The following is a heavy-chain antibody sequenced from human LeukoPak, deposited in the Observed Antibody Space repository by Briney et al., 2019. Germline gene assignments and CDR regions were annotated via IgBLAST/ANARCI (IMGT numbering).Heavy chain of an antibody. J-gene: IGHJ4*02. CDR3: ARDQGTTYYYDSSGYTFDY. Sequence: GGSLRLSCAASGFTFSSYSMNWVRQAPGKGLEWVSSISSSSSYIYYADSVKGRFTISSDNAKNSLYLQMNSLRAEDTAVYYCARDQGTTYYYDSSGYTFDYWGQGTLVTVSS. V-gene: IGHV3-21*01. CDR1: GFTFSSYS. CDR2: ISSSSSYI. D-gene: IGHD3-22*01.